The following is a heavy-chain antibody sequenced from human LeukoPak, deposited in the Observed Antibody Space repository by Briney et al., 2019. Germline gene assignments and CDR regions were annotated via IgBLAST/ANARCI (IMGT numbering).Heavy chain of an antibody. CDR1: GFTFSSYS. V-gene: IGHV3-21*01. D-gene: IGHD3-3*01. Sequence: GGSLRLSCAASGFTFSSYSMNWVRQAPGKGLEWVSSISSSSSYIYYADSVKGRFTISRDNAKNSLYLQMNSLRAEDTAVYYCARSADYLDGAFDIWGQGTMVTVSS. J-gene: IGHJ3*02. CDR2: ISSSSSYI. CDR3: ARSADYLDGAFDI.